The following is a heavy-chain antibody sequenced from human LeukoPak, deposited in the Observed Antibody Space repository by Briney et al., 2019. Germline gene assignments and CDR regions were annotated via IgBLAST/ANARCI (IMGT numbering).Heavy chain of an antibody. Sequence: SETLSLTCTVSGGSINNYYWSWVRQPPGAGLEWLAYIYYTGSTNYNPSLKTRLTISVDTSKNQFSLRLSSVTAADTAVYYCARHEAWFDPWGQGTLVTVSS. CDR2: IYYTGST. J-gene: IGHJ5*02. CDR1: GGSINNYY. V-gene: IGHV4-59*08. CDR3: ARHEAWFDP.